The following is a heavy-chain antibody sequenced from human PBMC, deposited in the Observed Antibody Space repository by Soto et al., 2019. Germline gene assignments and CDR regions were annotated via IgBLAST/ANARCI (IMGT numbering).Heavy chain of an antibody. CDR3: ARVRVVVGATIDS. J-gene: IGHJ4*02. CDR1: GCTFSSNS. CDR2: ITPFNGDT. V-gene: IGHV1-18*04. Sequence: RASVKVSCKASGCTFSSNSIHWVRQAPGQGLEWMGWITPFNGDTSYAQKFQGRVTMTTDTSTSTVFMELRSLRFDDTAVYYCARVRVVVGATIDSWGQGTLVTVSS. D-gene: IGHD2-15*01.